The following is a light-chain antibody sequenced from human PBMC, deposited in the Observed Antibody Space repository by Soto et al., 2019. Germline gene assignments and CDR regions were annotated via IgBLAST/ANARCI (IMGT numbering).Light chain of an antibody. CDR3: QQYNSYSPT. V-gene: IGKV1-5*03. CDR2: KAS. Sequence: DIQMTQSPSTLSASVGARVTITCRSSQSITSWLAWYQQKPGKAPKLLIYKASSLESGVPSRFSGSGSGTEFTLTISSLQPDDFATYYCQQYNSYSPTFGKGTKVEIK. J-gene: IGKJ1*01. CDR1: QSITSW.